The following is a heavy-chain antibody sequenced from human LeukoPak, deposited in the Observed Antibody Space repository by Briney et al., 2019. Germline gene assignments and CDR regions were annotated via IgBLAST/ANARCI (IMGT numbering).Heavy chain of an antibody. CDR1: GFTFSSYA. J-gene: IGHJ4*01. CDR2: ISGSGGST. D-gene: IGHD3-22*01. V-gene: IGHV3-23*01. CDR3: AKPPDSSGYYSDY. Sequence: PGGSLRLSCAASGFTFSSYAMSWVRQAPGKGLEWVSSISGSGGSTYYADSVKGRFTISRDNSKTTLYLQMNSLRAEDTAVYYCAKPPDSSGYYSDYWGHGTLVTVSS.